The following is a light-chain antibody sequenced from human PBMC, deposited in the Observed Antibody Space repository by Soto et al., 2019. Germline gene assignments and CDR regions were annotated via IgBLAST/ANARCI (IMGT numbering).Light chain of an antibody. CDR2: EVI. V-gene: IGLV2-14*01. CDR3: SSYTNGNTAVV. Sequence: QSALAQPASVSGSPGQSVTISCTGSSSDVGTYNYVSWYQQHPGKAPKLMLFEVINRPSGISNRFSGSKSGNTASLTISGLQSEDEDVYYCSSYTNGNTAVVFGGGTKLTV. J-gene: IGLJ2*01. CDR1: SSDVGTYNY.